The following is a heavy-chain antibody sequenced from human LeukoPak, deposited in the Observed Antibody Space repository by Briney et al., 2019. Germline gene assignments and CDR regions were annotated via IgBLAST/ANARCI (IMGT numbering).Heavy chain of an antibody. CDR1: GFTFSDPY. CDR2: TRNKANSYTT. CDR3: ARVKQYYYDSSGYDY. V-gene: IGHV3-72*01. J-gene: IGHJ4*02. D-gene: IGHD3-22*01. Sequence: GGSLRLSCAASGFTFSDPYMDWVRQAPGKGLEWVGRTRNKANSYTTEYAASEKGRFTISRDDSKNSLYLQMNSLKTEDTAVYYCARVKQYYYDSSGYDYWGQGTLVTVSS.